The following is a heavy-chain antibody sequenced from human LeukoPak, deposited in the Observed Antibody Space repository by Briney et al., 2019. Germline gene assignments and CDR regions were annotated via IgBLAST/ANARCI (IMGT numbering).Heavy chain of an antibody. CDR2: MNPNSGNT. J-gene: IGHJ4*02. V-gene: IGHV1-8*01. Sequence: ASVKAPCKASGYTFTNYDINWVRQATGQGLEWMGWMNPNSGNTGYAQKFQGRVTMTRNTSISTAYMELSSLKAEDTAVYYCARGRGSSSGWRRFDYWGQGSLVTVSS. CDR1: GYTFTNYD. D-gene: IGHD6-19*01. CDR3: ARGRGSSSGWRRFDY.